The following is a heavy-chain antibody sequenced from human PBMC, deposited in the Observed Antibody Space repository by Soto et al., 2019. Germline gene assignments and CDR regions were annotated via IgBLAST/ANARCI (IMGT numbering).Heavy chain of an antibody. CDR3: ARVGSGYDFWSGYYLPYYGMDV. Sequence: SETLSLTCAVSGGSISSCGYSWSWIRQPPVKGLEWIGYIYHSGSTYYNPSLKSRVTISVDRSKNQFSLKLSSVTAADTAVYYCARVGSGYDFWSGYYLPYYGMDVWGQGTTVNVSS. CDR1: GGSISSCGYS. D-gene: IGHD3-3*01. J-gene: IGHJ6*02. V-gene: IGHV4-30-2*01. CDR2: IYHSGST.